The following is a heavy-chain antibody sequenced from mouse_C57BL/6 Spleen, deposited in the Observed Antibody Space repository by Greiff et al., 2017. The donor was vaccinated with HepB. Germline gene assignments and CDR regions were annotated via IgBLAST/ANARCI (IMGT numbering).Heavy chain of an antibody. V-gene: IGHV1-18*01. Sequence: VQLKESGPELVKPGASVKIPCKASGYTFTDYNMDWAKQSHGKSLEWIGDINPNNGGTIYNQKFKGKATLTVDKSSSTAYMELRSLTSEDTAVYYCARGGYYGYDGFAYWGQGTLVTVSA. CDR1: GYTFTDYN. CDR3: ARGGYYGYDGFAY. D-gene: IGHD2-2*01. CDR2: INPNNGGT. J-gene: IGHJ3*01.